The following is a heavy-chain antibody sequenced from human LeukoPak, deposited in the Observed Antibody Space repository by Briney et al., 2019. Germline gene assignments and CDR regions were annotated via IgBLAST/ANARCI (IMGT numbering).Heavy chain of an antibody. CDR1: GITVSSNY. J-gene: IGHJ4*02. V-gene: IGHV3-53*01. D-gene: IGHD6-13*01. CDR2: IYTGGST. Sequence: GGSLRLSCAASGITVSSNYMTWVRQAPGKGLEWVSLIYTGGSTYYADFVKGRFTISRDNSKNTLYLQMYSLRAEDTAVYYCARATRIAAAEFFFDYWGQGTLVTDSS. CDR3: ARATRIAAAEFFFDY.